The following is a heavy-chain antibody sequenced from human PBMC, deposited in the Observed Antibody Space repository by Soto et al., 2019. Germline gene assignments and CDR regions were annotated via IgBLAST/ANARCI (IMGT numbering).Heavy chain of an antibody. CDR2: IYFTGKT. CDR3: AKDPSPQPNPAVTPGWFDP. D-gene: IGHD6-25*01. Sequence: SETLSLTCSVSGGSIREGGYYWAWIRQRPGKGLEWMGFIYFTGKTNYNPSFESRLSMSVDMSRSQLSLRLTSVTAADTAVYFCAKDPSPQPNPAVTPGWFDPWGPGIMVTVS. J-gene: IGHJ5*02. V-gene: IGHV4-31*03. CDR1: GGSIREGGYY.